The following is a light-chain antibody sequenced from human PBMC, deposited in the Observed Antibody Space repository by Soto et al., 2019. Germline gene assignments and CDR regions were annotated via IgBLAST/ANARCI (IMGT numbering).Light chain of an antibody. Sequence: DIQMTQSPSSLSASVGDEVTITCRASHTIMTYLNWYQLKPGKPPRLLIYAASSLQSGVPSRFSGSGSGTDFTLTINSLQPEDFATYSCQQSYNSPQTLGQGTMVDIK. CDR1: HTIMTY. J-gene: IGKJ1*01. V-gene: IGKV1-39*01. CDR2: AAS. CDR3: QQSYNSPQT.